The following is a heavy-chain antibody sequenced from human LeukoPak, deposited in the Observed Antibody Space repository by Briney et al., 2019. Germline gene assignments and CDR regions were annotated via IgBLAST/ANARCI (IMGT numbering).Heavy chain of an antibody. Sequence: QSGGSLRLSCAASGFTFSSYAMHWVRQAPGKGLEWVAVISYDGSNKYYADSVKGRFTISRDNSKNTLYLQMNSLRAEDTAVYYCARGESLGPPTHGPWGQGTLVTVPS. CDR3: ARGESLGPPTHGP. J-gene: IGHJ5*02. D-gene: IGHD3-16*01. V-gene: IGHV3-30-3*01. CDR1: GFTFSSYA. CDR2: ISYDGSNK.